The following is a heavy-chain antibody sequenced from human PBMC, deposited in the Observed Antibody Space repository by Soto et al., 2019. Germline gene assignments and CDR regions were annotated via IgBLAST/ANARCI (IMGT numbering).Heavy chain of an antibody. CDR1: GGSFSGYY. J-gene: IGHJ5*02. CDR3: ARRPGPWGYCSGGSCYIPPGYYWFDP. V-gene: IGHV4-34*01. CDR2: INHSGST. D-gene: IGHD2-15*01. Sequence: SETLSLTCAVYGGSFSGYYWSWIRQPPGKGLEWIGEINHSGSTNYNPSLKSRVTISVDTSKNQFSLKLSSVTAADTAVYYCARRPGPWGYCSGGSCYIPPGYYWFDPWGQGTLVTV.